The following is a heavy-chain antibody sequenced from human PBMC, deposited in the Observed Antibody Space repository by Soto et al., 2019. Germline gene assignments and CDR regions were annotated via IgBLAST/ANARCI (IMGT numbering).Heavy chain of an antibody. CDR1: GGTFSNSA. V-gene: IGHV1-8*02. Sequence: ASVKVSCKASGGTFSNSAVIWVRQAPGQGLEWLGWMNPNSGNTGYAQKFQGRVTMTRNTSISTAYMELSSLRSEDTAVYYCARDGIRFLEWLLPNYYYGMDVWGQGTTVTVS. J-gene: IGHJ6*02. CDR3: ARDGIRFLEWLLPNYYYGMDV. CDR2: MNPNSGNT. D-gene: IGHD3-3*01.